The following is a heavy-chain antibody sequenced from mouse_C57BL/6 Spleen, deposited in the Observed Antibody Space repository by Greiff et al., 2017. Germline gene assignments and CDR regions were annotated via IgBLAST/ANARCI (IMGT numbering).Heavy chain of an antibody. V-gene: IGHV1-53*01. CDR3: ALMVTTDYYAMDY. D-gene: IGHD2-2*01. CDR2: INPSNGGT. J-gene: IGHJ4*01. CDR1: GYTFTSYW. Sequence: QVQLKQPGTELVKPGASVKLSCKASGYTFTSYWMHWVKQRPGQGLEWIGNINPSNGGTNYNEKFKSKATLTVDKSSSTAYMQLSSLTSEDSAVYYCALMVTTDYYAMDYWGQGTSVTVSS.